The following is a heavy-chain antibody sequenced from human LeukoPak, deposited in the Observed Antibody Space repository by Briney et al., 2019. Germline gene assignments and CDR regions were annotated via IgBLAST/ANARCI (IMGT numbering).Heavy chain of an antibody. CDR2: ITWNGGST. D-gene: IGHD4-23*01. J-gene: IGHJ4*02. CDR1: GFTFSSYS. Sequence: GGSLRLSCAASGFTFSSYSMNWVRQAPGKGLEWVSDITWNGGSTVYADSVKGRFTISRDNAKNSPHLQMNSLRAEHTALSHFGRDYGGNPYYFDFGDQGTLVSVSS. V-gene: IGHV3-20*01. CDR3: GRDYGGNPYYFDF.